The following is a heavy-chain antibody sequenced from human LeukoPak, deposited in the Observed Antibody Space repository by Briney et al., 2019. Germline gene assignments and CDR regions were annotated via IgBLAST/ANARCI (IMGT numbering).Heavy chain of an antibody. J-gene: IGHJ4*02. CDR1: GGSISSSSYY. V-gene: IGHV4-39*07. CDR2: IYYSGST. Sequence: PSETLSLTCTVSGGSISSSSYYWGWIRQPPGKGLEWIGSIYYSGSTYYNPSLKSRVTISVDTSKNQFSLKLSSVTAADTAVYYCARGYCSGGSCYGEGGGVDIVVVTAFSLWGQGTLVTVSS. D-gene: IGHD2-15*01. CDR3: ARGYCSGGSCYGEGGGVDIVVVTAFSL.